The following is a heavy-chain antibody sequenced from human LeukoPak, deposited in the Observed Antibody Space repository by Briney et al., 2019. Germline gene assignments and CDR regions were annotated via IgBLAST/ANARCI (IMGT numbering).Heavy chain of an antibody. Sequence: KPSETLSLTCAVYGGSFSGYYWSWIRQPPGKGLEWIGEINHSGSTNYNPSLKSRVTISVDTSKNQFSLKLSSVTAADTAVYYCARVLELSWTAWGQGTLVTVSS. V-gene: IGHV4-34*01. J-gene: IGHJ5*02. CDR2: INHSGST. CDR3: ARVLELSWTA. CDR1: GGSFSGYY. D-gene: IGHD2-15*01.